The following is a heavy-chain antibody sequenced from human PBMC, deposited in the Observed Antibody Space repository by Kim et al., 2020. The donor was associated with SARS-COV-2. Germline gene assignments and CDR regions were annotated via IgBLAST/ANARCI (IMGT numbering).Heavy chain of an antibody. CDR3: ARERGLFYYYYGMDV. CDR1: GFTFSSYA. Sequence: GGSLRLSCAASGFTFSSYAMHLVRQAPGKGLEWVAVISYDGSNKYYADSVKGRFTISRDNSKNTLYLQMNSLRAEDTAVYYCARERGLFYYYYGMDVWGQGTTVTVSS. CDR2: ISYDGSNK. J-gene: IGHJ6*02. D-gene: IGHD2-21*01. V-gene: IGHV3-30*04.